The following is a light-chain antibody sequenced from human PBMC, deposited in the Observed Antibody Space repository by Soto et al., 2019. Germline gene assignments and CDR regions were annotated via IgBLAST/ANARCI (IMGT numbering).Light chain of an antibody. J-gene: IGKJ2*01. V-gene: IGKV1-33*01. CDR1: QDISNY. CDR2: DAS. CDR3: QQYDNLPYT. Sequence: DIQMTQSPSSLSASVGDRVTITCQASQDISNYLNWYQQKPGKAPKLLIYDASNLETGVPSRFSGSGSGTDFTFTISSLQPEDIATYYCQQYDNLPYTFGQLTKLEIK.